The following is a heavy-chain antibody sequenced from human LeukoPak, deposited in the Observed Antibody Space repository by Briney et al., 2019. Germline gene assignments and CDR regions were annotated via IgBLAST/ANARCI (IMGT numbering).Heavy chain of an antibody. J-gene: IGHJ6*02. CDR2: IQSDGSEK. Sequence: GGSLRLSCAASGFPFRSYWMSWVRQAPGKGLEWVANIQSDGSEKNYIDSVQGRFTISRDNAKTSLYLQMNSLTAEDTAVYYCARDSTVATYYGVDVWGQGTTVTVSS. CDR1: GFPFRSYW. CDR3: ARDSTVATYYGVDV. V-gene: IGHV3-7*01. D-gene: IGHD6-19*01.